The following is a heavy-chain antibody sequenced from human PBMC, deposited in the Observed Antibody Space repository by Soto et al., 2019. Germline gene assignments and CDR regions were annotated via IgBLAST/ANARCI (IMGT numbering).Heavy chain of an antibody. D-gene: IGHD2-15*01. CDR3: ARCRHCSGDSCNYYYGMDV. J-gene: IGHJ6*02. Sequence: SVKVSCKAPRGLFRSYVFNWVRQAPGQGLEWMGGVNPILNIADHAQKFQGRVTITADASTGTVYMELSSLRSDDTATYFCARCRHCSGDSCNYYYGMDVWGQGTTVTVSS. CDR2: VNPILNIA. CDR1: RGLFRSYV. V-gene: IGHV1-69*10.